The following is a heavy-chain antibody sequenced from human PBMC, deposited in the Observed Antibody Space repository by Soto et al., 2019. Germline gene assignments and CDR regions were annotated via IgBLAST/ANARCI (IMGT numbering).Heavy chain of an antibody. Sequence: SATLSLTCTVSGGSIRTRYYYWGWLRHPPGKEPEWIGSGYFIGITNYNPSLKSRVTISVDTSKNQLSLNLSSVTAADTAIYYCARHVPYFVVVTPSYYFDSWGQGTLVTVSS. V-gene: IGHV4-39*01. CDR2: GYFIGIT. D-gene: IGHD2-21*02. J-gene: IGHJ4*02. CDR1: GGSIRTRYYY. CDR3: ARHVPYFVVVTPSYYFDS.